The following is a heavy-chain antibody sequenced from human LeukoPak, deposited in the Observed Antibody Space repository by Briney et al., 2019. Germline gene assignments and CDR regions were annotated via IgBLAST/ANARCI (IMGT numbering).Heavy chain of an antibody. D-gene: IGHD3-16*02. CDR1: GGSISSYY. J-gene: IGHJ4*02. V-gene: IGHV4-4*07. CDR2: IYTSGST. Sequence: SETLSLTCTVSGGSISSYYWSWIRQPAGKGLEWIGRIYTSGSTNYNPSLKSRVTMSVDTSKNQFSLKLSSVTAADTAVYYCARSGITFGGVIVYFDHWGQGTLVTVSS. CDR3: ARSGITFGGVIVYFDH.